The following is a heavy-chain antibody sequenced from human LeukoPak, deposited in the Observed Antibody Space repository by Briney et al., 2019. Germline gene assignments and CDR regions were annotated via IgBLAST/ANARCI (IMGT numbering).Heavy chain of an antibody. CDR3: ARRGYSYGPITAYYYYYMDV. CDR1: GYSFTSNV. Sequence: ASVKVSCKASGYSFTSNVISWVRQAPGQGLEWMGWISAYNGNTNYAQKLQGRVTMTTDTSTSTAYMELRSLRSDDTAVYYCARRGYSYGPITAYYYYYMDVWGKGTTVTVSS. CDR2: ISAYNGNT. V-gene: IGHV1-18*01. J-gene: IGHJ6*03. D-gene: IGHD5-18*01.